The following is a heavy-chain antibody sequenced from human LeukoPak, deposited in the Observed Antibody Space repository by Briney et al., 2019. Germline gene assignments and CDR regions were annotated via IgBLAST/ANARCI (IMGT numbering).Heavy chain of an antibody. D-gene: IGHD2-2*01. J-gene: IGHJ5*02. CDR1: GLTFSSYG. V-gene: IGHV3-30*18. CDR3: AKGRVVPAATDWFDP. CDR2: ISYDGSNK. Sequence: GGALRLSCAASGLTFSSYGMHGVRQAPGKGLEWVAVISYDGSNKYYADSVNGRFTISRDNSKNTLYLQMNSLRAEDTAVYYCAKGRVVPAATDWFDPWGQGNLVTVSS.